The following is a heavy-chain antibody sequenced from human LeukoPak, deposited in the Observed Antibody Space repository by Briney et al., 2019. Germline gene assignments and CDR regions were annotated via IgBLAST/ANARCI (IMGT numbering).Heavy chain of an antibody. J-gene: IGHJ5*02. V-gene: IGHV5-51*01. CDR1: GYSFTMYW. CDR2: IYPGDSDI. Sequence: GESLKISCKGFGYSFTMYWIGWVRQMPGKGLEWMGTIYPGDSDIRYSPSFQGQVTISVDKSISTAYQQWSSLKASDTAMYYCAISTVAAANGGWFDPWGQGTLVTVSS. CDR3: AISTVAAANGGWFDP. D-gene: IGHD6-13*01.